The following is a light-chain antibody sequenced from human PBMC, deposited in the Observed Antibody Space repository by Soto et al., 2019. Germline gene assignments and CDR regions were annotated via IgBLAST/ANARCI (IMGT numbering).Light chain of an antibody. CDR3: QSYDSSLSGWV. J-gene: IGLJ3*02. Sequence: QSVLTQPPSVSGAPGQRVTISCNGSSSNIGAGYDVHWYQQLPGTAPKLLIYGNSNRPSGVPDRFSGSKSGTSASLAITGLRAEYEADYYCQSYDSSLSGWVFGGGTKLTVL. CDR2: GNS. V-gene: IGLV1-40*01. CDR1: SSNIGAGYD.